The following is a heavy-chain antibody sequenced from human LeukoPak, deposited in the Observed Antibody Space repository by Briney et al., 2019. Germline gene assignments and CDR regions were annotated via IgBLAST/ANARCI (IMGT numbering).Heavy chain of an antibody. CDR3: ARAVRGVITSYDYYYYMDV. CDR1: GFTFSSYW. CDR2: IKQDGSEK. D-gene: IGHD3-10*01. V-gene: IGHV3-7*01. J-gene: IGHJ6*03. Sequence: GGSLRLSCAASGFTFSSYWMSWVRQAPGKGLEWVANIKQDGSEKYYVDSVKGRFTISRDNAKNSLYLQMNSLRAEDTAVYYCARAVRGVITSYDYYYYMDVWGKGTTVTVSS.